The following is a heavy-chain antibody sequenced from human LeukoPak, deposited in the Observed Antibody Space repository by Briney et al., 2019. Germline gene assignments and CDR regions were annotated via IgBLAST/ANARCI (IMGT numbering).Heavy chain of an antibody. J-gene: IGHJ4*02. CDR2: ISGDGAST. CDR3: ARGRSSSLDY. Sequence: GGSLRLSCAASGFTFAIHAMTWVRQAPGKGLEWVSGISGDGASTHYAESVKGQFTISRDNSQNTLYLQMNSLRAEDTAVYYCARGRSSSLDYWGQGTLVTVSS. D-gene: IGHD6-6*01. V-gene: IGHV3-23*01. CDR1: GFTFAIHA.